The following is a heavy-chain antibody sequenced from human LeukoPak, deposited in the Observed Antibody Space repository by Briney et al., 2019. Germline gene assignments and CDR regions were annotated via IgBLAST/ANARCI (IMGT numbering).Heavy chain of an antibody. Sequence: SETLSLTCTVSGGSISSSSYYWGWIRQPPGKGLEWIGSIYYSGSTYYNPSLKSRVTISVDTSKNQFSLKLSSVTAADTAVYYCARHLGSSWYNEVSGFDXXXXGXLXXVXSGSASAPTKIYG. V-gene: IGHV4-39*01. CDR3: ARHLGSSWYNEVSGFDXXXXGXLXXVXSGSASAPTKIYG. CDR1: GGSISSSSYY. J-gene: IGHJ6*01. D-gene: IGHD6-13*01. CDR2: IYYSGST.